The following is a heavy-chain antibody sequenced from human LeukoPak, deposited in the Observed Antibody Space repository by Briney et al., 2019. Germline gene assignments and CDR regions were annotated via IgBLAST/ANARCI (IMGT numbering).Heavy chain of an antibody. CDR1: GYTFTSYD. CDR2: MNPNSGNT. Sequence: ASVKVSCKASGYTFTSYDINWVRQATGQGLEWMGWMNPNSGNTGYAQKFQDRVTMTRNTSISTAYMELSSLRSEDTAVYYCASAYCGGDCYPNYGMDVWGQGTTVTVSS. J-gene: IGHJ6*02. V-gene: IGHV1-8*01. CDR3: ASAYCGGDCYPNYGMDV. D-gene: IGHD2-21*02.